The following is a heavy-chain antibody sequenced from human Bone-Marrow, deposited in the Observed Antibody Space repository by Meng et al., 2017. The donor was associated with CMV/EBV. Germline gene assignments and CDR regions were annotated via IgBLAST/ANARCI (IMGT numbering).Heavy chain of an antibody. CDR2: LNPRGPKT. CDR3: ARDRGGVGYDSWSGAPPDAPHNWFDP. V-gene: IGHV3-23*01. D-gene: IGHD3-3*01. Sequence: WVRPAPGKGLGWVSGLNPRGPKTYFADSVKGRFSISRDNSNNRVYLEMSGLRVEDTALYYCARDRGGVGYDSWSGAPPDAPHNWFDPWGQGTLVTVSS. J-gene: IGHJ5*02.